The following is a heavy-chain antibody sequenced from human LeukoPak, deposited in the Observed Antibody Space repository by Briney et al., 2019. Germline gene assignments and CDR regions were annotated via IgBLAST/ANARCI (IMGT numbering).Heavy chain of an antibody. J-gene: IGHJ4*02. CDR3: AGVTTMAIDY. CDR2: INSDGSST. CDR1: GFTFSTYW. V-gene: IGHV3-74*01. Sequence: GGSLRLSCAASGFTFSTYWMHWVRQGPGKGLVWVSLINSDGSSTTYADSVKGRFTISRDNAKNTLYLQMNSLRAEDTAVYYCAGVTTMAIDYWGQGTLVTVSS. D-gene: IGHD3-10*01.